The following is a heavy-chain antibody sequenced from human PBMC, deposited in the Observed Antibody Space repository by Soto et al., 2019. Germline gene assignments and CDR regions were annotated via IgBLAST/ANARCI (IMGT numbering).Heavy chain of an antibody. CDR2: IDPSDSYT. CDR3: ARHSGHNYYFDY. Sequence: EVQLVQSGAEVKKPGESLRISCKVSGYIFTSYWISWVRQMPGKGLEWMGKIDPSDSYTNYSPAFQGHVTISGDRSTSTVYLQWSSLKASDTGMLYCARHSGHNYYFDYWGQGALVTVSS. V-gene: IGHV5-10-1*01. CDR1: GYIFTSYW. J-gene: IGHJ4*02. D-gene: IGHD5-12*01.